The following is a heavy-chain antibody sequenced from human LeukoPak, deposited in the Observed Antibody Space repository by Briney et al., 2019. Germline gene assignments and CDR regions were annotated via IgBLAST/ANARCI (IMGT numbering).Heavy chain of an antibody. Sequence: GSLRLSCAASGFTFSSYAMHWIRQPPGKGLEWIGEINHSGSTNYNPSLKSRVTISVDTSKNQFSLKLSSVTAADTAVYYCARGSRRRHYFDYWGQGTLVTVSS. J-gene: IGHJ4*02. CDR1: GFTFSSYA. V-gene: IGHV4-34*01. D-gene: IGHD5-24*01. CDR2: INHSGST. CDR3: ARGSRRRHYFDY.